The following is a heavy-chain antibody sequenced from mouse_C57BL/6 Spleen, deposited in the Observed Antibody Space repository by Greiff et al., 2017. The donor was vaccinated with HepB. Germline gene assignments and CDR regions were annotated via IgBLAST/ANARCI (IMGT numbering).Heavy chain of an antibody. D-gene: IGHD4-1*01. V-gene: IGHV5-6*01. J-gene: IGHJ2*01. CDR1: GFTFSSYG. CDR3: ARQTGTSSYFDY. Sequence: EVKLMESGGDLVKPGGSLKLSCAASGFTFSSYGMSWVRQTPDKRLEWVATISSGGSYTYYPDSVKGRFTISRDNAKNTLYLQMSSLKSEDTAMYYCARQTGTSSYFDYWGQGTTLTVSS. CDR2: ISSGGSYT.